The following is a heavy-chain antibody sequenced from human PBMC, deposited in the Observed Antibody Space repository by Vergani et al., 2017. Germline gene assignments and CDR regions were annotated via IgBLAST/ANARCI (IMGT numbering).Heavy chain of an antibody. Sequence: QVQLVESGGGVVQPGRSLRLSCAASGFTFSSYGMHWVRQAPGKGLEWVAVIWYDGSNKYYADSVKGRFTISRDNSKNTLYLQMNSLRAEDTAVYYCAGDSSLVVVTATPDDWGQGTLVTVSS. V-gene: IGHV3-33*01. CDR3: AGDSSLVVVTATPDD. CDR1: GFTFSSYG. J-gene: IGHJ4*02. D-gene: IGHD2-21*02. CDR2: IWYDGSNK.